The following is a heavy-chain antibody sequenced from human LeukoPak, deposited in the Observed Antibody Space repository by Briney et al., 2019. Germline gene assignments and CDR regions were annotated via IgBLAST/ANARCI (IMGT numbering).Heavy chain of an antibody. D-gene: IGHD6-13*01. CDR3: ARGPRVYFDY. CDR1: SGSISTSNYY. CDR2: IFYSGST. Sequence: SETLSLTCTVSSGSISTSNYYWGWVRQPPGKALEWIGNIFYSGSTYYNPSLKSRVTISVDTSKNQFSLKLSSVTAADTAVYYCARGPRVYFDYWGQGTLVTVSS. J-gene: IGHJ4*02. V-gene: IGHV4-39*07.